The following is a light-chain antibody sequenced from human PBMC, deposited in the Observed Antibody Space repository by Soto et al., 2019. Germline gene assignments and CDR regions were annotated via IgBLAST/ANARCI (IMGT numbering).Light chain of an antibody. CDR1: QTISSW. CDR2: KAS. V-gene: IGKV1-5*03. Sequence: DIHINKSPSTLSGYVGDRVTITCRASQTISSWLAWYQQKPGKAPKLLIYKASTLKSGVPSRFSGSGSGTEFTLTISSLQPDDFATYYCQHYNSYSEAFGLGTKV. CDR3: QHYNSYSEA. J-gene: IGKJ1*01.